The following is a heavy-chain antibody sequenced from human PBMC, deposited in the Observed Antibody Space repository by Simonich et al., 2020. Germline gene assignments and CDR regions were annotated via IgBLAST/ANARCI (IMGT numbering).Heavy chain of an antibody. CDR3: ASSKLATIDY. D-gene: IGHD5-12*01. CDR1: GYTFTGYY. CDR2: INPNRGCT. V-gene: IGHV1-2*02. Sequence: QVQLVQSGAEVKKPGASVKVCKASGYTFTGYYMHWVRQAPGQGLEWMGWINPNRGCTNDAQKFQGRVTMTRETSISTAYMGLSRLRSDDTAVYYCASSKLATIDYWGQGTLVTVSS. J-gene: IGHJ4*02.